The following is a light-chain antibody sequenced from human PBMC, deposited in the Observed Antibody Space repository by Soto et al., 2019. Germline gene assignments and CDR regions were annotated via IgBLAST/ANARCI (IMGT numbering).Light chain of an antibody. CDR2: TAS. V-gene: IGKV1-9*01. J-gene: IGKJ5*01. Sequence: IQLTQSPSSLSASVGDRVTITCRASQGISTYLAWYPQKPGKAPKLLIYTASTLQSGVPSRFSGRGSGTDFTLTISSLQPEDCATYYCQQRNRDPPITVGQGTRREIK. CDR3: QQRNRDPPIT. CDR1: QGISTY.